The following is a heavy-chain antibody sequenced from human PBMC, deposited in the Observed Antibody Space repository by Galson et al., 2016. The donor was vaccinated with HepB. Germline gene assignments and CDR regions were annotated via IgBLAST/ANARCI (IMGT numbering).Heavy chain of an antibody. J-gene: IGHJ4*02. CDR2: ISYDGSNK. CDR1: GFTFSSYG. CDR3: AKWGGSGYDWARLDY. V-gene: IGHV3-30*18. Sequence: SLRLSCAASGFTFSSYGMHWVRQAPGKGLQWVAVISYDGSNKYYAVSVKGRFTISRDNSKNTLYLQMNSLRAEDTAVYYCAKWGGSGYDWARLDYWGQGTLVTVSS. D-gene: IGHD5-12*01.